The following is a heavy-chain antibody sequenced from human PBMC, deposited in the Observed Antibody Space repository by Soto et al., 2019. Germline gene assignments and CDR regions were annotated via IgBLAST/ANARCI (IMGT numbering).Heavy chain of an antibody. CDR1: ILTFSSHA. Sequence: PGGSLRLSCTASILTFSSHAMCWVRQAPGKGLEWVSAISDSGETTYYADSLKGRFTVSRDNSKNTLYLQMDSLRAEDTAVYYCARDRGYDADDYYYNAMDVWGQGTTVTVSS. V-gene: IGHV3-23*01. J-gene: IGHJ6*02. CDR2: ISDSGETT. D-gene: IGHD2-15*01. CDR3: ARDRGYDADDYYYNAMDV.